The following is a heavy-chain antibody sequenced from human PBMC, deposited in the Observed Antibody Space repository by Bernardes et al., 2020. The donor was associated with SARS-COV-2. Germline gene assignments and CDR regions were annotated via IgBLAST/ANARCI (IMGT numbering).Heavy chain of an antibody. J-gene: IGHJ4*02. Sequence: GGALSLSRAAPGFSLRSHTMHSGRPASGKGLEWGSSLTSSSSYIFYADSVKGRFTISRDNAKNALYLQMNSLRDEDTARYFCARGPPDILATPREEYWGQGTLVTVSS. V-gene: IGHV3-21*01. CDR3: ARGPPDILATPREEY. CDR1: GFSLRSHT. D-gene: IGHD5-12*01. CDR2: LTSSSSYI.